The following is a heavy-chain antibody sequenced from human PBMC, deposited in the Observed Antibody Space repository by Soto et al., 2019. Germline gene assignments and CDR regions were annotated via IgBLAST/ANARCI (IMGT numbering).Heavy chain of an antibody. CDR3: ARDPPRRVTGTTQGGY. Sequence: SVKVSCKASGGTFSSYAISWVRQAPGQGLEWMGGIIPIFGTANYAQKFQGRVTITADESTSTAYMELSSLRSEDTAVYYCARDPPRRVTGTTQGGYWGQGTLVTVSS. V-gene: IGHV1-69*13. D-gene: IGHD1-7*01. CDR2: IIPIFGTA. J-gene: IGHJ4*02. CDR1: GGTFSSYA.